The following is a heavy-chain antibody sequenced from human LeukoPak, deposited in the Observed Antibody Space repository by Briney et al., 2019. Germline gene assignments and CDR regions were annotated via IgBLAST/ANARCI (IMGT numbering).Heavy chain of an antibody. CDR2: ISYDGNDK. Sequence: GGSLRLSCAASGFTFSPYGMHWVRRAPGKGLEWVALISYDGNDKYYADSVKGRFTISRDNSKNTLFLQMNSLRAEDTAVYFCAKDQYSRYYGMDVWGQGTTVTVSS. CDR3: AKDQYSRYYGMDV. D-gene: IGHD4-11*01. J-gene: IGHJ6*02. V-gene: IGHV3-30*18. CDR1: GFTFSPYG.